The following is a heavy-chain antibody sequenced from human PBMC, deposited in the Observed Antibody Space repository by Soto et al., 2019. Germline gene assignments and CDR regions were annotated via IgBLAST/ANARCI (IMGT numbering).Heavy chain of an antibody. CDR2: ISTYNGNT. D-gene: IGHD4-17*01. Sequence: ASVKVSCKASGYTFTSYGISWVRQAPGQGLEWMGWISTYNGNTYYAQRLRGRVTMTTDTSTSTAYMELRSPRSDDTAVYYCARDNYGDYGYWGQGTLVTVSS. CDR3: ARDNYGDYGY. V-gene: IGHV1-18*01. J-gene: IGHJ4*02. CDR1: GYTFTSYG.